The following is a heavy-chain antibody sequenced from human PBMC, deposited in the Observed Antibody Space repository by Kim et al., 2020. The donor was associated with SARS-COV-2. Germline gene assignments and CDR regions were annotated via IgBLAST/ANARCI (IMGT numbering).Heavy chain of an antibody. J-gene: IGHJ4*02. D-gene: IGHD6-13*01. CDR1: GFTFSNAW. V-gene: IGHV3-15*01. Sequence: GGSLRLSCAASGFTFSNAWMSWVRQAPGKGLEWVGRIKSKTDGGTTDYAAPVKGRFTISRDDSKNTLYLQMNSLKTEDTAVYYCTILWRGSSSWYLDYWGQGTLVTVSS. CDR3: TILWRGSSSWYLDY. CDR2: IKSKTDGGTT.